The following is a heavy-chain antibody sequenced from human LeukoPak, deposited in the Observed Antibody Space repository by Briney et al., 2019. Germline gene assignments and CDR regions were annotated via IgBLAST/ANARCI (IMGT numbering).Heavy chain of an antibody. CDR3: ARGERPGLDS. CDR2: IYHSGST. D-gene: IGHD1-14*01. V-gene: IGHV4-30-2*01. CDR1: GASISSGGYS. J-gene: IGHJ4*02. Sequence: SQTLSLTCAVSGASISSGGYSWSWIRQPPGKGLEWIGYIYHSGSTYYNPSLKSRVTISVDRSKNQFSLKLSSVTAADTAVYYCARGERPGLDSWGQGTLVAVSS.